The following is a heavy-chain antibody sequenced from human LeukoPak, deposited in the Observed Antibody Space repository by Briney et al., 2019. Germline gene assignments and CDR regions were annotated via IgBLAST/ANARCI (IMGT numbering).Heavy chain of an antibody. CDR1: GYTFASYA. Sequence: ASVKVSCKASGYTFASYAMHWVRQAPGQRLEWMGWINAGNGNTKYSQKFQGRVTITRDTSASTAYMELSSLRSEDTAVYYCAGSTYYYDSSGYPDYWGQGTLATVSS. CDR3: AGSTYYYDSSGYPDY. V-gene: IGHV1-3*01. D-gene: IGHD3-22*01. J-gene: IGHJ4*02. CDR2: INAGNGNT.